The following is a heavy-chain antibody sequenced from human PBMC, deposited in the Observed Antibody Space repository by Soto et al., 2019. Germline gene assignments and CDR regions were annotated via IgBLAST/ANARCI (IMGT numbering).Heavy chain of an antibody. Sequence: PGGSLRLSCAASGFTLRAYWMHWVRQAPGRGLEWVSRLSSDGFGTAYADSGKGRFHISRDNARNTLFLQMNGLRAEDTAVYYCARGLGGPDYWGRGTLVTVSS. CDR1: GFTLRAYW. J-gene: IGHJ4*02. CDR2: LSSDGFGT. CDR3: ARGLGGPDY. D-gene: IGHD3-16*01. V-gene: IGHV3-74*03.